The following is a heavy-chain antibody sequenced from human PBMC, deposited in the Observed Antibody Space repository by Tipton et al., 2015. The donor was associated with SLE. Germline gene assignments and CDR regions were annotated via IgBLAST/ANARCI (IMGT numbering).Heavy chain of an antibody. Sequence: GSLRLSCAASGFTFSSYSMNWVRQAPGKGLEWVSSISSSSSYIYYADSVKGRFTISRDNAKNSLYLQMNSLRAEDTAVYYCARAYPDYSSSWAHWYFDLWGRGTLVTVSS. CDR3: ARAYPDYSSSWAHWYFDL. CDR1: GFTFSSYS. J-gene: IGHJ2*01. V-gene: IGHV3-21*01. D-gene: IGHD6-13*01. CDR2: ISSSSSYI.